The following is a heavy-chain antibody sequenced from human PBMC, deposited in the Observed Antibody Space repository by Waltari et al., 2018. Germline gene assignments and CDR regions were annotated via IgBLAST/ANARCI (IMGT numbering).Heavy chain of an antibody. CDR1: GGSFSRYY. D-gene: IGHD3-22*01. J-gene: IGHJ4*02. Sequence: QVQLQQWGAGLLKPSETLSLTCAVYGGSFSRYYWSWIRQPPGTGLEWIGEINHSGSTNYNPSLKSRVTISVDTSKNQFSLKLSSVTAADTAVYYCARQKYYYDSSGKGLSRFDYWGQGTLVTVSS. V-gene: IGHV4-34*01. CDR2: INHSGST. CDR3: ARQKYYYDSSGKGLSRFDY.